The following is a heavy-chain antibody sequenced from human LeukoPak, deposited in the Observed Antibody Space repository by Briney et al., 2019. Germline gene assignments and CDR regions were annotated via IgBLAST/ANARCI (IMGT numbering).Heavy chain of an antibody. CDR2: IYHSGST. J-gene: IGHJ4*02. Sequence: SETLSLTCAVSGGSISSGGYSWSWIRQPPGKGLEWIGYIYHSGSTYYNPSLKSRVTISVDRSKNQFSLRLSSVTAADTAVYYCARLVAATGNFDYWGQGTLVTVSS. CDR3: ARLVAATGNFDY. D-gene: IGHD6-13*01. V-gene: IGHV4-30-2*01. CDR1: GGSISSGGYS.